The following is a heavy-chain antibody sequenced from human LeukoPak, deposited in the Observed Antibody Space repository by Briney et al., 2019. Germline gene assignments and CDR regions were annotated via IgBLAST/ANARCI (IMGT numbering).Heavy chain of an antibody. CDR3: ARCTKYSYDSSGYCNRFDP. D-gene: IGHD3-22*01. CDR1: GNSISSNHYY. J-gene: IGHJ5*02. CDR2: TTYTGRT. V-gene: IGHV4-39*01. Sequence: ETLTLTRHVSGNSISSNHYYWGWTRQPQAQTLHTHSSTTYTGRTYYNPDLSRRGTICVARSTTQLSLKLSPVTAADTAVYYCARCTKYSYDSSGYCNRFDPWGQGTLVTVSS.